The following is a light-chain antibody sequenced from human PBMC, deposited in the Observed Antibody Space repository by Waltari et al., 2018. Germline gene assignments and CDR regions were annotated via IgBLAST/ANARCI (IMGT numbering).Light chain of an antibody. V-gene: IGLV1-47*01. CDR2: RNN. Sequence: QSVLTQPPSATGTPVQRVTISCSGSSANTGSNYVYCYQPLPGTAPKLLIYRNNQRPSGVPDRFSGSKSGTSASLAISGLRSDDEADYYCAAWDDSLSGPVFGGGTKLTVL. CDR1: SANTGSNY. J-gene: IGLJ2*01. CDR3: AAWDDSLSGPV.